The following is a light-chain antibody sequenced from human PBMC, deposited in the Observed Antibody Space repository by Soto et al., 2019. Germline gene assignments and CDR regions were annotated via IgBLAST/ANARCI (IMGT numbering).Light chain of an antibody. Sequence: QSVLTQPASVSGSPGQSITISCTGTTSVIGEYNYVAWYQQHPGKAPKLMIYEVSDRPSGVSNRFSGSKSGNTASLTISGLQAEDEADYYCSSYTRSSTLVFGGGTKLTVL. CDR3: SSYTRSSTLV. J-gene: IGLJ2*01. CDR1: TSVIGEYNY. CDR2: EVS. V-gene: IGLV2-14*01.